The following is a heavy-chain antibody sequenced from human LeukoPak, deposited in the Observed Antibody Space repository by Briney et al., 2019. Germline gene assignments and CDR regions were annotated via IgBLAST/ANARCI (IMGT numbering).Heavy chain of an antibody. J-gene: IGHJ4*02. V-gene: IGHV3-74*01. CDR1: GFTFSNSW. Sequence: GGSLRLSCAASGFTFSNSWMHWVRQAPGKGLVWVSRIDGDGSNTDYADSVKGRFTVSRDNAKKTLYLQMNSLRAEDTAVYYCARAAISAAGVSHWGQGTLVTVSS. D-gene: IGHD6-13*01. CDR3: ARAAISAAGVSH. CDR2: IDGDGSNT.